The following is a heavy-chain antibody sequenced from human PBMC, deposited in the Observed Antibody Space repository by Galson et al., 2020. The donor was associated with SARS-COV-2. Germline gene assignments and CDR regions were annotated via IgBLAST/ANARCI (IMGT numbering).Heavy chain of an antibody. CDR3: ARGSRVYSGSTWRYYYSAMDV. J-gene: IGHJ6*02. V-gene: IGHV4-30-4*01. CDR2: IYYSGSP. CDR1: GDSISSADYY. Sequence: ETSETLSLTCTVSGDSISSADYYWSWIRQPPGKGLEWIGYIYYSGSPYYSPSLKSRITISVDTSKSQFSLNLSSVTAADTAVYYCARGSRVYSGSTWRYYYSAMDVWGQGTTVTVSS. D-gene: IGHD1-26*01.